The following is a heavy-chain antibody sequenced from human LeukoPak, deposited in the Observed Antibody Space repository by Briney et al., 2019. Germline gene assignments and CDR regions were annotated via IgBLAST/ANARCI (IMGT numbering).Heavy chain of an antibody. J-gene: IGHJ4*02. CDR2: MDPSGTQK. Sequence: GGSLRLSCVVSGFTFNRSWMNWVRQAPGKGLEWVANMDPSGTQKRYVDFVTGRFTISKDNPGTSLYLEMNSLRADDTAIYYCAIWASDNYWGQGTLVTVSS. D-gene: IGHD3-16*01. V-gene: IGHV3-7*01. CDR3: AIWASDNY. CDR1: GFTFNRSW.